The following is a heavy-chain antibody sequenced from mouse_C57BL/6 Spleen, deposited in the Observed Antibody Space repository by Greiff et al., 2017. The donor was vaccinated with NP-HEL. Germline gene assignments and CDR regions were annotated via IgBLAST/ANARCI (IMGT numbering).Heavy chain of an antibody. CDR2: ISSGGDYI. D-gene: IGHD1-1*01. CDR3: TRAFITTAAMDY. CDR1: GFTFSSYA. J-gene: IGHJ4*01. Sequence: EVHLVESGEGLVKPGGSLKLSCAASGFTFSSYAMSWVRQTPEKRLEWVAYISSGGDYIYYADTVKGRFTISRDNARNTLYLQMSSLKSEDTAMYYCTRAFITTAAMDYWGQGTSVTVSS. V-gene: IGHV5-9-1*02.